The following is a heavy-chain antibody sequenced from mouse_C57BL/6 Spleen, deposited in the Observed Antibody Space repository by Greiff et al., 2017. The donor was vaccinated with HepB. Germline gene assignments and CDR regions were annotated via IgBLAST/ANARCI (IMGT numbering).Heavy chain of an antibody. CDR2: ISYDGSN. D-gene: IGHD2-3*01. Sequence: EVKLMESGPGLVKPSQSLSLTCSVTGYSITSGYYWNWIRQFPGNKLEWMGYISYDGSNNYNPSLKNRISITRDTSKNQFFLKLNSVTTEDTATYYCARGDYDGYFYWGQGTLVTVSA. CDR3: ARGDYDGYFY. CDR1: GYSITSGYY. V-gene: IGHV3-6*01. J-gene: IGHJ3*01.